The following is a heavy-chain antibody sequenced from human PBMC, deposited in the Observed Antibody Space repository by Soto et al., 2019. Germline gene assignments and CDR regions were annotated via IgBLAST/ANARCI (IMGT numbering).Heavy chain of an antibody. CDR2: IYKSATT. D-gene: IGHD2-15*01. CDR3: ARGRYCLTGRCFPNWFES. Sequence: PSETLSLTCSVSGDSISTVDYFWAWIRQPPGQALEYIGYIYKSATTYYNPSFESRVAISLDTSKSQSSLNVTSVTAADTAVYFCARGRYCLTGRCFPNWFESWGQGTLVTVSS. CDR1: GDSISTVDYF. V-gene: IGHV4-30-4*01. J-gene: IGHJ5*01.